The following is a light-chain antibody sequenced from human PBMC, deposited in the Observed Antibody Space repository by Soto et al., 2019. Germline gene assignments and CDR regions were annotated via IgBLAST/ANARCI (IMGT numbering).Light chain of an antibody. CDR1: QSVSSSY. CDR2: GAS. Sequence: EIVMTQSPDTLSVSPGERATLSCRASQSVSSSYLAWYQQKPGQAPRLLIYGASNRATGIPARFSGSGSGTDFTLTISSLEPEDFAVYYCQQRSNWPPITFGQGTRLENK. V-gene: IGKV3D-20*02. CDR3: QQRSNWPPIT. J-gene: IGKJ5*01.